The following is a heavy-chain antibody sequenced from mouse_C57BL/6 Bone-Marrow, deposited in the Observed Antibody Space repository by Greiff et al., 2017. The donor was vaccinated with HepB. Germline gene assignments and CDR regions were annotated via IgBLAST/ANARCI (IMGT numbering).Heavy chain of an antibody. D-gene: IGHD2-4*01. CDR3: ALKKIYYDYGFAY. Sequence: QVQLQQSGAELARPGASVKLSCKASGYTFTSYGISWVKQRTGQGLEWIGEIYPRSGNTYYNEKFKGKATLTADKSSSTAYMKLRSLTSEDSAVYFCALKKIYYDYGFAYWGQGTLVTVSA. V-gene: IGHV1-81*01. J-gene: IGHJ3*01. CDR2: IYPRSGNT. CDR1: GYTFTSYG.